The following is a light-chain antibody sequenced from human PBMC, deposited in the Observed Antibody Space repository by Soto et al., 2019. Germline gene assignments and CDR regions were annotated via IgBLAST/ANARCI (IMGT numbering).Light chain of an antibody. CDR2: EVS. Sequence: QSALTQPASVSGSPGQSVTISCTGSNSDIGGYNYVSWYQQHPGKAPKLMIYEVSNRPSGVSSRFSGYKSGNTASLTISGLQDEDEADYYCSSYTRSSTLVVFGGGTKVTVL. CDR3: SSYTRSSTLVV. CDR1: NSDIGGYNY. J-gene: IGLJ2*01. V-gene: IGLV2-14*01.